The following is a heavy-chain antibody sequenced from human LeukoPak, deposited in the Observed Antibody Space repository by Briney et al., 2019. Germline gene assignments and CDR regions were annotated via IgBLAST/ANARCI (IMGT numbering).Heavy chain of an antibody. CDR2: IYSGGST. Sequence: GGSLRLSCAACGFTISSNYMTWVRQAPGKGLEWVSVIYSGGSTFYADSVKGRFTLSRDNSKNTVYLQMNNLRAEDTAVYYCARGRGSCSGGSCYDYWGQGTLVTVSS. D-gene: IGHD2-15*01. CDR3: ARGRGSCSGGSCYDY. J-gene: IGHJ4*02. CDR1: GFTISSNY. V-gene: IGHV3-53*01.